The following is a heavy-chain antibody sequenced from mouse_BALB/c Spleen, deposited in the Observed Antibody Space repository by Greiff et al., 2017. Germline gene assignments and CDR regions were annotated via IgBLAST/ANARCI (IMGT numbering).Heavy chain of an antibody. D-gene: IGHD2-4*01. CDR3: ARWGDYDHYAMDY. Sequence: QVQLQQSGPELVKPGASVRISCKASGYTFTSYYIHWVKQRPGQGLEWIGWIYPGNVNTKYNEKFKGKATLTADKSSSTAYMQLSSLTSEDSAVYFCARWGDYDHYAMDYWGQGTSVTVSS. V-gene: IGHV1S56*01. CDR2: IYPGNVNT. J-gene: IGHJ4*01. CDR1: GYTFTSYY.